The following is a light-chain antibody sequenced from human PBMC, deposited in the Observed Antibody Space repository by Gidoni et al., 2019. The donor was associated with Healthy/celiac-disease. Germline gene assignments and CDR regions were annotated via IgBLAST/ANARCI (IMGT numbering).Light chain of an antibody. J-gene: IGKJ4*01. CDR2: WAS. Sequence: DILLTQSPDSLAVSLGERATINCKSSQSVLYSSNNKNSLAWYQQKPGQPPKLLIYWASTRESGVPDRFSGSGSGKDVTLNISSLQAEDVAGYYCQQYYSTPPLTFGGGTKVEIK. CDR1: QSVLYSSNNKNS. V-gene: IGKV4-1*01. CDR3: QQYYSTPPLT.